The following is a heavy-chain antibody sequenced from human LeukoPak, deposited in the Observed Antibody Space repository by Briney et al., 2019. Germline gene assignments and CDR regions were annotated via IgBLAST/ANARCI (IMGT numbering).Heavy chain of an antibody. J-gene: IGHJ5*02. V-gene: IGHV4-59*01. CDR3: ARFTIAVAARGFDP. CDR1: GGSISSYY. CDR2: IYYSGST. D-gene: IGHD6-19*01. Sequence: PSETLSLTCTVSGGSISSYYWSWIRQPPGKGLEWIGYIYYSGSTNYNPSLKSRVTISVDTSKNQFSLKLSSVTAEDTAVYYCARFTIAVAARGFDPWGQGTLVTVSS.